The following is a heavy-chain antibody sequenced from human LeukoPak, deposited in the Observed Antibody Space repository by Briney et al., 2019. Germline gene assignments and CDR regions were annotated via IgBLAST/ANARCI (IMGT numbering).Heavy chain of an antibody. CDR3: ARHYPSNWGYFDY. CDR2: IYYSGST. V-gene: IGHV4-38-2*01. J-gene: IGHJ4*02. D-gene: IGHD7-27*01. Sequence: PSETLSLTCAVSGYSISSGYYWGWIRQPPGKGLEWIGSIYYSGSTYYNPSLKSRVTISVDTSKNQFSLKLSSVTAADTAVYYCARHYPSNWGYFDYWGQGTLVTVSS. CDR1: GYSISSGYY.